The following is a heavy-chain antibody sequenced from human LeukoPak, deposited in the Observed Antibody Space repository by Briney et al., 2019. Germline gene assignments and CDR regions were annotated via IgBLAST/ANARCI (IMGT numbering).Heavy chain of an antibody. CDR3: ARDRPTGYRYSSGWYDAFDI. J-gene: IGHJ3*02. CDR2: IYSGGST. Sequence: GGSLGLSCAASGFPVSSNYMSWVRQAPGKGLGWVSVIYSGGSTYYADSVKGRFTISRDNSKNTLYLQMNSLRAEDTAVYYCARDRPTGYRYSSGWYDAFDIWGQGTMVTVSS. CDR1: GFPVSSNY. D-gene: IGHD6-19*01. V-gene: IGHV3-66*01.